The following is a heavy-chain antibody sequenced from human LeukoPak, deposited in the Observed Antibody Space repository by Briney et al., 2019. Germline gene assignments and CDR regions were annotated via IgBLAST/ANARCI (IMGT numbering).Heavy chain of an antibody. CDR3: ARAAIYYYYGMDV. J-gene: IGHJ6*02. V-gene: IGHV4-59*01. Sequence: SETLSLTCTVSGGSISSYYWSWIRQPPGKGLEWIGYIYYSGSTDYNPSLKSRVTISVDTSKNQFSLKLSSVTAADTAVYYCARAAIYYYYGMDVWGQGTTVTVSS. CDR1: GGSISSYY. CDR2: IYYSGST.